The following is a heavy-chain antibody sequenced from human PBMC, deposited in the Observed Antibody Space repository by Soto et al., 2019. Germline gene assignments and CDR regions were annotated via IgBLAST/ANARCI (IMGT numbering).Heavy chain of an antibody. CDR1: GGSISSYY. Sequence: QVQLQESGPGLVKPSETLSLTCTVSGGSISSYYWSWIRQPPGKGLEWIGYIYYSGSTNYNPSLKSRVTISVDTSKNQFSLKLSSVTAADTAVYYCARDRGLSSGGPIWWFDPWGQGTLVTVSS. V-gene: IGHV4-59*01. D-gene: IGHD2-15*01. CDR3: ARDRGLSSGGPIWWFDP. J-gene: IGHJ5*02. CDR2: IYYSGST.